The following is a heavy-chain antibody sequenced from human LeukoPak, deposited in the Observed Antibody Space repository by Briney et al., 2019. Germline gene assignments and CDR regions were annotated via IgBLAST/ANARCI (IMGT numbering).Heavy chain of an antibody. CDR2: ISSSGSTI. CDR3: ARATWVGATYFDY. CDR1: GFTFSDYY. Sequence: GGSLRLSCAASGFTFSDYYMSWIRQAPGKGLEWVSYISSSGSTIYYADSVKGRFTISRDNAKNSLYLQMNSLRAEDTAVYYCARATWVGATYFDYWGQGTLVTVSS. D-gene: IGHD1-26*01. V-gene: IGHV3-11*04. J-gene: IGHJ4*02.